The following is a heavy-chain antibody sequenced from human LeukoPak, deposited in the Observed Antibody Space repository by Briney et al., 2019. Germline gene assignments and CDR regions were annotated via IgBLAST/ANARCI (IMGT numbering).Heavy chain of an antibody. Sequence: SETLSLTCTVSGGSTSIYYWSWIRQPPGKGLEWIGYIYYSGSTNYNPSLKSRVTISVDTSKNQFSLKLSSVTAADTAVYYCASGDSGYDFFDYWGQGTLVTVSS. CDR2: IYYSGST. CDR3: ASGDSGYDFFDY. J-gene: IGHJ4*02. V-gene: IGHV4-59*08. CDR1: GGSTSIYY. D-gene: IGHD5-12*01.